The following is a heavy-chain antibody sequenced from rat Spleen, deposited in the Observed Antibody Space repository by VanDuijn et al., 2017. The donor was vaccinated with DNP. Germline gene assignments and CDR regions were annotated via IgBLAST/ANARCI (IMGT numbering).Heavy chain of an antibody. D-gene: IGHD3-8*01. CDR3: VRGHPPRGFDY. J-gene: IGHJ2*01. Sequence: EVRLQESGPGLVQPSQSLSLTCSVTGYSITSNYWAWIRKFPGNKMEWIGYINYSGSTGYNPSLKSRISITRDTSRNQFFLQLNSVTTEDTATYYSVRGHPPRGFDYWGQGVMVTVSS. V-gene: IGHV3-1*01. CDR1: GYSITSNY. CDR2: INYSGST.